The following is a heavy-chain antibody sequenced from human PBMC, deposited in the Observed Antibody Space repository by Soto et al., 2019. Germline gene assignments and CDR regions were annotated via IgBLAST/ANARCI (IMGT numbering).Heavy chain of an antibody. D-gene: IGHD3-10*01. CDR1: GYTFTSYG. CDR2: ISAYNGNT. Sequence: GASVKVSCKASGYTFTSYGISWVRQAPGQGLEWMGWISAYNGNTNYAQKLQGRVTMTTDTSTSTAYMELRSLRSDDTAVYYCASLYGHYYYYGMDVWGQGTTVTVS. V-gene: IGHV1-18*01. J-gene: IGHJ6*02. CDR3: ASLYGHYYYYGMDV.